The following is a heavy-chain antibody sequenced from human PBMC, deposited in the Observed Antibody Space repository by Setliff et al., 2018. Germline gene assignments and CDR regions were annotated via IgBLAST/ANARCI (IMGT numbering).Heavy chain of an antibody. J-gene: IGHJ4*02. CDR3: AKDRTGSYKYFFDQ. D-gene: IGHD1-1*01. CDR1: GFTFSSYA. V-gene: IGHV3-30*01. Sequence: PGGSLRLSCATSGFTFSSYAMSWFRQAPGKGLEWVALTSYDGGIEDYADSVKGRFTISRDNSRNTLYLQMNSLRAEDTAIYYCAKDRTGSYKYFFDQWGQGTQVTVSS. CDR2: TSYDGGIE.